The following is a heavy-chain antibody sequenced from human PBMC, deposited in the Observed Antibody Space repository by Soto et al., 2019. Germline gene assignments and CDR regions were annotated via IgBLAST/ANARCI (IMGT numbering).Heavy chain of an antibody. D-gene: IGHD5-12*01. CDR2: IYYSGST. V-gene: IGHV4-59*01. Sequence: PSETLSLTCTVSCGSISSYYWSWIRQPPGKGLEWIGYIYYSGSTNYNPSLKSRVTISVDTSKNQFSLKLSSVTAADTAVYYCAKGMVARFVYWGQGTLVTVSS. CDR3: AKGMVARFVY. J-gene: IGHJ4*02. CDR1: CGSISSYY.